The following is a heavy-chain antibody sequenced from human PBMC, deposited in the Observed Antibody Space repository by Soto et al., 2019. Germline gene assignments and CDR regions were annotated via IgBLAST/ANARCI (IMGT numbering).Heavy chain of an antibody. CDR2: IIPIFGTA. Sequence: QVQLVQSGAEVKKPGSSVKVSCKASGGTFSSYAISWVRQAPGQGLEWMGGIIPIFGTANYAQKFQGRVTITEDDSTSTAYMERSSLRSEVTAVYYCGAPGAVAGDDAFDIWGQGTMVTVSS. D-gene: IGHD6-19*01. V-gene: IGHV1-69*12. CDR3: GAPGAVAGDDAFDI. J-gene: IGHJ3*02. CDR1: GGTFSSYA.